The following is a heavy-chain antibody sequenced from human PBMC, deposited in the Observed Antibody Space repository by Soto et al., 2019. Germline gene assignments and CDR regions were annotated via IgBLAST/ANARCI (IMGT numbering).Heavy chain of an antibody. CDR2: ISSSGSTI. CDR1: GFTFSDYY. Sequence: GGSLRLSCAASGFTFSDYYMSWIRQAPGKGLEWVSYISSSGSTIYYADSVKGRFTISRDNAKNSLYLQMNSLRAEDTAVYYCARDLGKYCSSTSCSIAFDIWGQGTMVTVSS. CDR3: ARDLGKYCSSTSCSIAFDI. D-gene: IGHD2-2*01. J-gene: IGHJ3*02. V-gene: IGHV3-11*01.